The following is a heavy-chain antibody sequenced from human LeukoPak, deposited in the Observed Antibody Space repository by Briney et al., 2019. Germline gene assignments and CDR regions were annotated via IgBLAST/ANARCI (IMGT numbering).Heavy chain of an antibody. CDR3: AKDGDWSGNKYYFDY. CDR1: GFTFSSYG. D-gene: IGHD2-21*02. V-gene: IGHV3-33*06. J-gene: IGHJ4*02. CDR2: IWYDGSNK. Sequence: GRSLRLSCAASGFTFSSYGMHWVRQAPGKGLEWVAVIWYDGSNKYYADSVKGRFTISRDNSENTLYLQMNSLRAEDTAVYYCAKDGDWSGNKYYFDYWGQGTLVTVSS.